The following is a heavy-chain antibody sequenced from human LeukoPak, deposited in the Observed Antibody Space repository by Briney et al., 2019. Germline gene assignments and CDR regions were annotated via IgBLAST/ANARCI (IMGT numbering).Heavy chain of an antibody. Sequence: GGSLRLSCAASGFTFSSAWMSWVRQAPGKGLEWVGRIKSKTDGGTTDYAAPVEGRFTISRDDSKNTLYLQMNSLKTEDTAVYYCTTDQGGWYYDSSGYHVFGYWGQGTLVTVSS. V-gene: IGHV3-15*01. CDR1: GFTFSSAW. J-gene: IGHJ4*02. D-gene: IGHD3-22*01. CDR2: IKSKTDGGTT. CDR3: TTDQGGWYYDSSGYHVFGY.